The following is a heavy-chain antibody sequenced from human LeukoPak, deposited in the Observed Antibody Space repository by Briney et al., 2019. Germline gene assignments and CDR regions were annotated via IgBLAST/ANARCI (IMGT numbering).Heavy chain of an antibody. Sequence: GGSLRLSCAASEFSVSSNYMSWVRQAPGKGLEWVSLIYTGGTTYYADSVKGRFTISRDKTKNTLYLQMNSLRAEDTAVYYCAKGGNYYYYYGMDVWGQGTTVTVSS. CDR3: AKGGNYYYYYGMDV. D-gene: IGHD1-26*01. CDR2: IYTGGTT. V-gene: IGHV3-53*01. J-gene: IGHJ6*02. CDR1: EFSVSSNY.